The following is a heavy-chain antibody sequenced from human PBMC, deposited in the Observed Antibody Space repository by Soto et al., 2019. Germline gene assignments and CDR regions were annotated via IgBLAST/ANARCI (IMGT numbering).Heavy chain of an antibody. CDR1: GGSVSSGSYY. V-gene: IGHV4-61*01. D-gene: IGHD3-9*01. J-gene: IGHJ4*02. CDR3: ARCIDDIHSIDY. CDR2: IYYSGST. Sequence: QVQLQESGPGLVKPSETLSLTCTVSGGSVSSGSYYWSWIRQPPGKGLEWNGYIYYSGSTNYNPSLKRRVTISVDTSKDQFSLKLSSVTAADTAVYYCARCIDDIHSIDYWGQGTLVTVSS.